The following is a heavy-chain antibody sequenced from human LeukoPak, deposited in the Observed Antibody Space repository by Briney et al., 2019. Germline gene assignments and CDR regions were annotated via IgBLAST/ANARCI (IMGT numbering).Heavy chain of an antibody. CDR2: INPNSGGT. Sequence: ASVKVSCKTSGYTFTGYYMHWVRQAPGQGLEWMGWINPNSGGTNYAQKFQGRVTMTRNTSISTAYMELSSLRSEDTAVYYCARLKPTHNYGSGSSTFDYWGQGTLVTVSS. J-gene: IGHJ4*02. CDR3: ARLKPTHNYGSGSSTFDY. CDR1: GYTFTGYY. D-gene: IGHD3-10*01. V-gene: IGHV1-2*02.